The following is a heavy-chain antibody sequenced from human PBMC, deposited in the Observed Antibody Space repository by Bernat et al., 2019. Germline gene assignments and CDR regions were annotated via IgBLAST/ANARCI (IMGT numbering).Heavy chain of an antibody. V-gene: IGHV3-33*01. CDR1: GFTFSSYG. CDR3: ARDGPGGSSGSGPFDI. Sequence: QVQLVESGGGVVQPGRSLRLSCAASGFTFSSYGMHWVRQAPGKGLEWVAVIWYDGSNKYYADSVKGRFTISRDNSKNTLYLQMNSLRAEDTAVYYCARDGPGGSSGSGPFDIWGQGTMVTVSS. CDR2: IWYDGSNK. D-gene: IGHD3-22*01. J-gene: IGHJ3*02.